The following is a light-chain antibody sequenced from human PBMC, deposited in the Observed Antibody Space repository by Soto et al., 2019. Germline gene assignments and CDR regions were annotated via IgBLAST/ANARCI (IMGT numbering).Light chain of an antibody. CDR2: QAS. CDR3: QQYNSYAQYT. CDR1: ESISSW. J-gene: IGKJ2*01. V-gene: IGKV1-5*03. Sequence: DIQMTQSHSTLSASVGDRVTITCRASESISSWLAWYQLKPGRAPKLLIYQASSLQSGVPSRFSGSGSGTDFTLTISSLQPDDFATYYCQQYNSYAQYTFGQGTKVEIK.